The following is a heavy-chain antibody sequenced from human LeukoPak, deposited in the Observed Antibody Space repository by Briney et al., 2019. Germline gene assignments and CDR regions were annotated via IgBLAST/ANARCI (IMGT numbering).Heavy chain of an antibody. J-gene: IGHJ4*02. CDR1: GFSFSSYW. Sequence: PGGSLRLSCAASGFSFSSYWMSWVRQAPGKGLEWVANIKQDGSEKYYVDSVKGRFTISRDNAKNSLYLQMNSLRAEDTAVYYCARDSDGGKIAFDYWGQGTLVTVSS. CDR3: ARDSDGGKIAFDY. V-gene: IGHV3-7*01. CDR2: IKQDGSEK. D-gene: IGHD4-23*01.